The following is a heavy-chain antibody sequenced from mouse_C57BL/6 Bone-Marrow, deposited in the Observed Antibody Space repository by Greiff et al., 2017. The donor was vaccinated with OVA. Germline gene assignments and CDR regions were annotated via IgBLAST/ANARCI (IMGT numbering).Heavy chain of an antibody. CDR3: ASVYYYGSSYWYFDV. J-gene: IGHJ1*03. D-gene: IGHD1-1*01. V-gene: IGHV5-4*03. CDR1: GFTFSSYA. Sequence: EVMLVESGGGLVKPGGSLKLSCAASGFTFSSYAMSWVRQTPEKRLEWVATISDGGSYTYYPDNVKGRFTISRDNAKNNLYLQMSHLKSEDTAMYYCASVYYYGSSYWYFDVWGTGTTVTVSS. CDR2: ISDGGSYT.